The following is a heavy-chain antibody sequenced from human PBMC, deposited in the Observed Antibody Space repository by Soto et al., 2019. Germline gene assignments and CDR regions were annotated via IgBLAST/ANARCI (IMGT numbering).Heavy chain of an antibody. J-gene: IGHJ6*03. V-gene: IGHV1-18*01. D-gene: IGHD2-2*01. CDR1: VYTFTSYG. Sequence: GASVTVSCKDSVYTFTSYGISWVRQAPGQGLEWMGWISAYNGNTNYAQKLQGRVTMTTDTSTSTAYMELRSLRSDDTAVYYCARATLGYCSSTSCYVPTNYYYY. CDR3: ARATLGYCSSTSCYVPTNYYYY. CDR2: ISAYNGNT.